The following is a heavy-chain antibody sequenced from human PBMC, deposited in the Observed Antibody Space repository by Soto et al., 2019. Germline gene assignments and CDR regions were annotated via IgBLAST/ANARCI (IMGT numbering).Heavy chain of an antibody. V-gene: IGHV6-1*01. J-gene: IGHJ3*02. Sequence: SQTLSLTCAIAGDSVSSNSAAWNLIRQSPSGGLEWLGRTYYRSKWYNDYAVSVKSRITINPDTSKNQFSLQLNSVTPEDTAVYYCARDLLSQWLNAFDIWGQGTMVTVSS. CDR1: GDSVSSNSAA. CDR2: TYYRSKWYN. D-gene: IGHD6-19*01. CDR3: ARDLLSQWLNAFDI.